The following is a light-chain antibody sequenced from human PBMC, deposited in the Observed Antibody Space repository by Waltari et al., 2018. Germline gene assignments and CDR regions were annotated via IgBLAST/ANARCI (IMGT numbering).Light chain of an antibody. V-gene: IGLV1-36*01. J-gene: IGLJ2*01. CDR3: AAWDDSLNGVV. CDR1: SPNIGNNA. Sequence: QSVLTPPPSVSEAPRQRVTISCSGSSPNIGNNAVTWYQHLPGKAPNLLIYYDDLLPSGVSDRFSGSKSGTSASLAISGLQSEDEADYYCAAWDDSLNGVVFGGGTKLTVL. CDR2: YDD.